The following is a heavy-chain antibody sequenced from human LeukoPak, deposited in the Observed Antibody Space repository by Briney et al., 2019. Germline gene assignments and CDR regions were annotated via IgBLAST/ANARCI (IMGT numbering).Heavy chain of an antibody. D-gene: IGHD2-2*01. V-gene: IGHV3-23*01. CDR3: AKSPPIVVVPAAMRFDY. J-gene: IGHJ4*02. CDR2: ISGSGGST. Sequence: GGSLRLSCAASGFTFSSYAMSWVRQAPGKGLEWVSAISGSGGSTYYADSVKGRFTISRDNSKNTLYLQMNSLRAEDTAVYYCAKSPPIVVVPAAMRFDYWGQGTLVTVSS. CDR1: GFTFSSYA.